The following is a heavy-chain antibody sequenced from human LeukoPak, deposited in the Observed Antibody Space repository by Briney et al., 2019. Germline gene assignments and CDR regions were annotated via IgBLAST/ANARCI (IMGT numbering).Heavy chain of an antibody. D-gene: IGHD4-17*01. CDR2: INPNSGGT. CDR3: ARDRVDYGDSRTFDY. V-gene: IGHV1-2*02. J-gene: IGHJ4*02. Sequence: ASVKVSCKASGYTFTGYYMHWVRQAPGQGLEWMGWINPNSGGTNYAQKFQGRVTMTRDTSISTAYMELSRLRSDDTAVYYCARDRVDYGDSRTFDYWGQGTLVTVSS. CDR1: GYTFTGYY.